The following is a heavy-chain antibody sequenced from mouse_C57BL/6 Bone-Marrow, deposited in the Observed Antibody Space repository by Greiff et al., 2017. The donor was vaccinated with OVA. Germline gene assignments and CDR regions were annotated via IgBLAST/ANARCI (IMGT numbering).Heavy chain of an antibody. CDR2: IYPGSGST. V-gene: IGHV1-55*01. D-gene: IGHD3-3*01. Sequence: LKQSGAELVKPGASVKMSCKASGYTFTSYWITWVKQRPGQGLEWIGDIYPGSGSTNYNEKFKSKATLTVDTSSSTAYMQLSSLTSEDSAVYYCAKGPPSMDYWGQGTSVTVSS. CDR1: GYTFTSYW. J-gene: IGHJ4*01. CDR3: AKGPPSMDY.